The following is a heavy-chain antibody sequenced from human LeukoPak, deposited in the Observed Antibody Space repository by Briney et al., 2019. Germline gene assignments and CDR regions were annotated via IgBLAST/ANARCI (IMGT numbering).Heavy chain of an antibody. CDR2: IRYDGIHK. V-gene: IGHV3-30*02. D-gene: IGHD3-10*01. CDR3: AKDLTGSLWFGELPDY. CDR1: GFTFSSYG. J-gene: IGHJ4*02. Sequence: GGSLRLSCAASGFTFSSYGMHWVRQAPGKGPEWLSFIRYDGIHKYYGDSVEGRFTISRDNSNNTLYLQMNSLRPEDTAVYYCAKDLTGSLWFGELPDYWGQGSLVTVFS.